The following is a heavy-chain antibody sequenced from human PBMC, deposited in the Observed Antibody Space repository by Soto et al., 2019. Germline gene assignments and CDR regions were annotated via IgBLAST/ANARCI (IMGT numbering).Heavy chain of an antibody. CDR3: ARGVSRSPGYYYDSRGYYTRNYGMDV. J-gene: IGHJ6*02. D-gene: IGHD3-22*01. CDR1: GYTFTSYY. Sequence: QVQLVQSGAEVKKPGASVKVSCKASGYTFTSYYMHWVRQAPGQGLEWMGIINPSGGSTSYAQTFRGRVTLTRVTSTSTVYMELSSLRSEDTDVYYCARGVSRSPGYYYDSRGYYTRNYGMDVWGQGTTVTVSS. V-gene: IGHV1-46*01. CDR2: INPSGGST.